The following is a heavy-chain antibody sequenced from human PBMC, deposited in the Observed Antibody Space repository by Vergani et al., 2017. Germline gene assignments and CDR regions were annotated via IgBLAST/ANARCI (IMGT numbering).Heavy chain of an antibody. D-gene: IGHD4-11*01. Sequence: EVQLVESGGGLVKPGGSLRLPCAASGFTFSSYSMNWVRQAPGKGLEWVSSISSSSSYIYYADSVKGRFTISRDNAKNSLYLQMNSLRAEDTAVYYCARDPSNYKGYYYYYYYMDVWGKGTTVTVSS. CDR1: GFTFSSYS. CDR3: ARDPSNYKGYYYYYYYMDV. CDR2: ISSSSSYI. V-gene: IGHV3-21*01. J-gene: IGHJ6*03.